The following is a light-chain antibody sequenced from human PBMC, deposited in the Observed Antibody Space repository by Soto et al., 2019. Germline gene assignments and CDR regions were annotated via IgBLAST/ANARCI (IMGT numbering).Light chain of an antibody. Sequence: EIFLTQSPFTLSLSPGGIATISCRASQSVSSSQLAWYQQKPGQTPRLLIYDTSTRATGIPARFSGSGSGTEFTLTISSLQSEDFAVYYCQQYNTWTSITFGQGTRLEI. V-gene: IGKV3-15*01. CDR1: QSVSSS. J-gene: IGKJ5*01. CDR3: QQYNTWTSIT. CDR2: DTS.